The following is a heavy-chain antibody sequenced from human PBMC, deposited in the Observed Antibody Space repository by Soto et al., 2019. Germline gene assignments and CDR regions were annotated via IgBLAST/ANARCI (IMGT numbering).Heavy chain of an antibody. J-gene: IGHJ4*02. V-gene: IGHV4-34*01. CDR2: IRHSGST. Sequence: KPSETLSLTCAVSGGSFSGYYWSWIRQPPGKGLEWIGEIRHSGSTIYNPSLKSRVTISVDTSNNQFSLKLSSVTAADTAVYYCAARGGLFSSSWTDDYWGQGILVTVSS. CDR1: GGSFSGYY. D-gene: IGHD6-13*01. CDR3: AARGGLFSSSWTDDY.